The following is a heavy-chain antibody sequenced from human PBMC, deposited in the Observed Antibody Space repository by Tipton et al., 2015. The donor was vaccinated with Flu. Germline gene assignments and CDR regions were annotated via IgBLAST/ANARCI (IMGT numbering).Heavy chain of an antibody. Sequence: TLSLTCTVSGGSISSSSYYWGWIRQPPGKGLEWIGSIYYSGSTYYNPSLKSRVTISVDTSKNQISLKLSSVTAADTAVYYCARKYYYGSGRVPTFDYWGQGTLATVSS. D-gene: IGHD3-10*01. J-gene: IGHJ4*02. CDR2: IYYSGST. V-gene: IGHV4-39*07. CDR1: GGSISSSSYY. CDR3: ARKYYYGSGRVPTFDY.